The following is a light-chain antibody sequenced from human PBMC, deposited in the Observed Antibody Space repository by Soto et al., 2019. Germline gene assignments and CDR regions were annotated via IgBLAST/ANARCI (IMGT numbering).Light chain of an antibody. CDR1: QSVSSY. J-gene: IGKJ5*01. CDR3: QQRSNWPPIT. V-gene: IGKV3-11*01. CDR2: DAS. Sequence: EIVLTQSPATLPLSPGERATLSCRASQSVSSYLAWYQQKPGQAPRLLIYDASNRATGIPVRFSGSGSGTDFTLTISSLEPEDFAVYYCQQRSNWPPITFGQGTRLEIK.